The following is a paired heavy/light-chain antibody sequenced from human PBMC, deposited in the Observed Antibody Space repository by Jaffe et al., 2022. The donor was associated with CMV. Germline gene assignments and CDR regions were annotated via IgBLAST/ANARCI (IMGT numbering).Light chain of an antibody. CDR3: MQALQTRYT. CDR1: QSLLHSNGYNY. CDR2: LGS. Sequence: DIVMTQSPLSLPVTPGEPASISCRSSQSLLHSNGYNYLDWYLQKPGQSPQLLIYLGSNRASGVPDRFSGSGSGTDFTLKISRVEAEDVGVYYCMQALQTRYTFGQGTKLEIK. J-gene: IGKJ2*01. V-gene: IGKV2-28*01.
Heavy chain of an antibody. CDR3: ARDSYYYGSGSLFGNYYGMDV. J-gene: IGHJ6*02. V-gene: IGHV3-21*01. D-gene: IGHD3-10*01. CDR1: GFTFSSYS. CDR2: ISSSSSYI. Sequence: EVQLVESGGGLVKPGGSLRLSCAASGFTFSSYSMNWVRQAPGKGLEWVSSISSSSSYIYYADSVKGRFTISRDNAKNSLYLQMNSLRAEDTAVYYCARDSYYYGSGSLFGNYYGMDVWGQGTTVTVSS.